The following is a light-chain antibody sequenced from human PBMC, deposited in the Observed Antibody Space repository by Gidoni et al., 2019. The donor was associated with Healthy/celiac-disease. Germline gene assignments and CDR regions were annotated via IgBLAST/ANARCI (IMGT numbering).Light chain of an antibody. J-gene: IGLJ2*01. V-gene: IGLV3-19*01. CDR1: RLRSYY. CDR2: GKN. Sequence: SSQLTPDTAVSVALGQTVRITCQGDRLRSYYASWYQQKPGQAPVLVIYGKNNRPSGIPDRFSGSSSGNTASLTITGAQAEDEADYYCNSRDSSGNHVVFGGGTKLTVL. CDR3: NSRDSSGNHVV.